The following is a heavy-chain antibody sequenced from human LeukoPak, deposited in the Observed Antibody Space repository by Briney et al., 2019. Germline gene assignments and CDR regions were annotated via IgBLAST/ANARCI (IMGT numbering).Heavy chain of an antibody. J-gene: IGHJ3*02. D-gene: IGHD3-22*01. V-gene: IGHV4-61*02. Sequence: SQTLSLTCTVSGGSISSGSYYWSWIRQPAGKGLEWIGRIYTSGSTNYNPSLKSRVTISVDTSKNPFSLKRSSVTAANTAVYYCARQPFYYDGQVDAFDIWGQGTMVTVSS. CDR1: GGSISSGSYY. CDR3: ARQPFYYDGQVDAFDI. CDR2: IYTSGST.